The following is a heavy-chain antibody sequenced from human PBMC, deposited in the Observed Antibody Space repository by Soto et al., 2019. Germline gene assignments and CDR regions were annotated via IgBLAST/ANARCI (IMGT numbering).Heavy chain of an antibody. J-gene: IGHJ4*02. V-gene: IGHV1-18*04. D-gene: IGHD3-10*01. CDR1: GYSFSTYG. CDR3: ARGENYGSASDVFDH. CDR2: LNTGDGNT. Sequence: QVLLVQSGAEVKKPGASVKVSCKASGYSFSTYGVSWVRQAPGQGLEWMGWLNTGDGNTAYAQKLQGRITLTTDTATPTAYMELRSLRSDDTAIYYCARGENYGSASDVFDHWGQGTLVTVSS.